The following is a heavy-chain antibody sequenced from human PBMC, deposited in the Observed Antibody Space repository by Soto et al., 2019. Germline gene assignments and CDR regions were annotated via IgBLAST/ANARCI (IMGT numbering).Heavy chain of an antibody. D-gene: IGHD3-16*01. CDR2: ISSSSSYI. J-gene: IGHJ4*02. CDR1: GFTFSSYS. V-gene: IGHV3-21*01. CDR3: ARDRSLPTPYYFDY. Sequence: EVQLVESGGGLVKPGGSLRLSCAASGFTFSSYSMNWVRQAPGKGLEWVSSISSSSSYIYYADSVKGRFTISRDNAKNSLYLQMNSLRAEDTAVYYCARDRSLPTPYYFDYWGQGTLVTVSS.